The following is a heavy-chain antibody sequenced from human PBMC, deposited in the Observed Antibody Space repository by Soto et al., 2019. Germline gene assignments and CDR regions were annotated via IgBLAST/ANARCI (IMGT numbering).Heavy chain of an antibody. J-gene: IGHJ3*02. CDR2: TYYRTKWYN. V-gene: IGHV6-1*01. CDR1: GDSVSSNTAA. D-gene: IGHD2-15*01. CDR3: ARDRSLGLYHPLDAFDI. Sequence: PSQTLSLTCAISGDSVSSNTAAWNWIRQSPSRGLEWLGRTYYRTKWYNDYAVSVKSRITINPDTSKNQFSLQLNSETPADTAVDYCARDRSLGLYHPLDAFDICGRGTIVTVS.